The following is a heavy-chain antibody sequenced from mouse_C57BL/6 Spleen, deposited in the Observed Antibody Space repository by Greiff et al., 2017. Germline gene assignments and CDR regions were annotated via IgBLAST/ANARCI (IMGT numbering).Heavy chain of an antibody. V-gene: IGHV1-82*01. CDR3: ARGDYGSSHLFAY. Sequence: QVQLLQSGPELVKPGASGKISCKASGYAFSSFWMNWVKQRPGKGLEWIGRIYPGDGDTNYNGKCKGKATLTTDKASSTAYMQLSSLTSEDSAVYYCARGDYGSSHLFAYWGQGTLVTVSA. CDR2: IYPGDGDT. J-gene: IGHJ3*01. D-gene: IGHD1-1*01. CDR1: GYAFSSFW.